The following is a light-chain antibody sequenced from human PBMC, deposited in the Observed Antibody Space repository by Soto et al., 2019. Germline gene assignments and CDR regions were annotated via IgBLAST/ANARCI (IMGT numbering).Light chain of an antibody. CDR1: QSIVYSDGIAY. V-gene: IGKV2-30*01. CDR3: MQGTHWPPT. J-gene: IGKJ1*01. Sequence: DVVMTQSPLSLPVTLGQPASISCRSSQSIVYSDGIAYLSWFHQRPGQSPRRLIYKASNRDSGVPDGFSGSVSGTDFPLQINRVEAEDVGVFYCMQGTHWPPTFGRGTRVEIK. CDR2: KAS.